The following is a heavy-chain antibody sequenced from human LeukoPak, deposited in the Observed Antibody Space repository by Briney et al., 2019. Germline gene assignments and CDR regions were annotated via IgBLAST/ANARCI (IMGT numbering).Heavy chain of an antibody. J-gene: IGHJ5*02. CDR1: GHSITSDYY. D-gene: IGHD6-13*01. CDR3: ARSGMWSSSAGYNWFDP. CDR2: IYHSGTT. V-gene: IGHV4-38-2*01. Sequence: SETLSLTCAVSGHSITSDYYWGWIRQPPGKGLEWIGSIYHSGTTNYNPSLKSRVTISVDTSKNQFSLRLSSVTATDTAVYHCARSGMWSSSAGYNWFDPWGQGTLVTVSS.